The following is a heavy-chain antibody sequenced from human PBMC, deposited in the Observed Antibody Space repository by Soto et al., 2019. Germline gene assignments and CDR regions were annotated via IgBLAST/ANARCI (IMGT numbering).Heavy chain of an antibody. CDR3: ARSWGLYCSSRRCYSPWFDP. J-gene: IGHJ5*02. D-gene: IGHD2-2*01. V-gene: IGHV3-48*03. Sequence: EVQLVESGGGLVQPGGSLRLSCAGSGFTFNSHEMTWVRQAPGKGLEWISAISSSGGSIYYADSVKGRFTVSRDNAKNSLYLQMNSVRAEDTAVYYCARSWGLYCSSRRCYSPWFDPWGRGTLVTVSS. CDR2: ISSSGGSI. CDR1: GFTFNSHE.